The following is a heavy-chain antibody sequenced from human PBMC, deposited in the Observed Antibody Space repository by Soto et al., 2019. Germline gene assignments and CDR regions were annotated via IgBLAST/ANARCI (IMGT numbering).Heavy chain of an antibody. Sequence: GGSLRLSCAVSGFTFSSYSMNWVRQAPGKGLEWVSSISSGNSYIYYADSVRGRFTVSRDNAKSSLYLQMNSLRAEDTAVYYCATQMDYNILTGYRPFDYWGQGTLVTVSS. J-gene: IGHJ4*02. D-gene: IGHD3-9*01. CDR1: GFTFSSYS. V-gene: IGHV3-21*01. CDR2: ISSGNSYI. CDR3: ATQMDYNILTGYRPFDY.